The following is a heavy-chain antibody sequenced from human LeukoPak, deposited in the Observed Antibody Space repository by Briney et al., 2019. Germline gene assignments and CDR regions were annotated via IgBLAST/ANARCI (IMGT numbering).Heavy chain of an antibody. J-gene: IGHJ4*02. CDR1: GGSISSHY. D-gene: IGHD6-19*01. Sequence: SETQSLTCTVSGGSISSHYWSWIRQPPGKGLEWIGYIYYSGSSNYNPSLKSRVTISVDTSKNQFSLKLSTVTAADTAVYYCARGVAGHTKAYDYWGQGTLVTVS. V-gene: IGHV4-59*11. CDR3: ARGVAGHTKAYDY. CDR2: IYYSGSS.